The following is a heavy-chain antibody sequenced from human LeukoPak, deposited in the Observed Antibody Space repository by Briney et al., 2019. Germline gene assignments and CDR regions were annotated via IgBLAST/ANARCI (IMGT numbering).Heavy chain of an antibody. Sequence: PSETLSLTCTVSGGSISSGSYYWSWIRQPAGKGLERIGRIYTSGSTNYNPSLKSRATISVDTSKNQFSLKQSSVTAADTAVYYCARGPGVFDYWGQGTLVTVSS. V-gene: IGHV4-61*02. J-gene: IGHJ4*02. CDR3: ARGPGVFDY. CDR2: IYTSGST. CDR1: GGSISSGSYY. D-gene: IGHD3-10*01.